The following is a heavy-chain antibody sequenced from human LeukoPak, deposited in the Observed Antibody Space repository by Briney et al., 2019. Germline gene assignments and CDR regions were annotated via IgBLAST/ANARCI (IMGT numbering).Heavy chain of an antibody. CDR1: GYSISSGYY. J-gene: IGHJ6*03. V-gene: IGHV4-38-2*02. CDR2: IYHSGST. D-gene: IGHD3-10*01. CDR3: AREGSGSYYYYYYYMDV. Sequence: SETLSLTCTVSGYSISSGYYWGWTRQPPGKGLEWIGSIYHSGSTYYNPSLKSRVTISVDTSKNQFSLKLSSVTAADAAVYYCAREGSGSYYYYYYYMDVWGKGTTVTVSS.